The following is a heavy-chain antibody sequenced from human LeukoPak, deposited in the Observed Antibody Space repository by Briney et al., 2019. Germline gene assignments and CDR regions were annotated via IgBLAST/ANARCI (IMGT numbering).Heavy chain of an antibody. CDR2: IWYDGSNK. CDR3: AREGGDSSGYDAY. Sequence: GGSLRLSCAASGFTFSSYGMHWVRQAPGKGLEWVAVIWYDGSNKYYADSVKGRLTISRDNSKNTLYLQMNSLRAEDTAVYYCAREGGDSSGYDAYWGQGTLVTVSS. V-gene: IGHV3-33*01. D-gene: IGHD3-22*01. CDR1: GFTFSSYG. J-gene: IGHJ4*02.